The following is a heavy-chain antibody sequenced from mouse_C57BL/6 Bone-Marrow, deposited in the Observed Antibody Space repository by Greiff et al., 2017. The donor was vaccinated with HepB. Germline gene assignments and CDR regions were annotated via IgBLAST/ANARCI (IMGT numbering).Heavy chain of an antibody. J-gene: IGHJ4*01. V-gene: IGHV1-76*01. CDR2: IYPGSGNT. D-gene: IGHD2-2*01. Sequence: VQLVESGAELVRPGASVKLSCKASGYTFTDYYINWVKQRPGQGLEWIARIYPGSGNTYYNEKFKGKATLTAEKSSSTAYMQLSSLTSEDSAVYFCARSPYGYDEDYAMDYWGQGTSVTVSS. CDR3: ARSPYGYDEDYAMDY. CDR1: GYTFTDYY.